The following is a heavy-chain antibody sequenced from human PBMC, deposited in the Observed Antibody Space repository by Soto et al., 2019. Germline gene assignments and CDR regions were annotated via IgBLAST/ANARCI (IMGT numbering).Heavy chain of an antibody. J-gene: IGHJ4*02. CDR1: GFTFSSYA. V-gene: IGHV3-23*01. D-gene: IGHD2-2*01. CDR3: AKRSCSITSCYFDY. CDR2: ISGSGGST. Sequence: EVQLLESGGGLVQPGGSLRLSCAASGFTFSSYAMSWVRQAPGKGLVWVSSISGSGGSTYYADSGKGRFTISRGNSKNTLYLQMNSLIAEDTAVYYCAKRSCSITSCYFDYWGQGTLVTVSS.